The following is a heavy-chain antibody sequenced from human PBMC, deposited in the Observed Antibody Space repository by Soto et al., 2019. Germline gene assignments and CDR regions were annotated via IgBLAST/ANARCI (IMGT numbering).Heavy chain of an antibody. CDR1: GGTFSSYT. J-gene: IGHJ6*02. D-gene: IGHD2-15*01. CDR2: IIPILGIA. V-gene: IGHV1-69*02. Sequence: QVQLVQSGAEVKKPGSSVKVSCKASGGTFSSYTISWVRQAPGQGLEWMGRIIPILGIANYAQKFQGRVTIPADKSTSTAYMELSSLRSEDTAVYYSASVESMDVWGQGTTVTVSS. CDR3: ASVESMDV.